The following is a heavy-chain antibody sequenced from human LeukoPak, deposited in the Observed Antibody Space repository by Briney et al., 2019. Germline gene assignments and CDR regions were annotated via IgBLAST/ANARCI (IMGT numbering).Heavy chain of an antibody. Sequence: SETLSLTCTVSGGSISSSSYYWGWIRQPPGEGLEWIGSIYYSGSTYYNPSLKSRVTISVDTSKNQFSLKLSSVTAADTAVYYCARQSRAVAGTFDYWGQGTLVTVSS. J-gene: IGHJ4*02. CDR2: IYYSGST. CDR3: ARQSRAVAGTFDY. V-gene: IGHV4-39*01. D-gene: IGHD6-19*01. CDR1: GGSISSSSYY.